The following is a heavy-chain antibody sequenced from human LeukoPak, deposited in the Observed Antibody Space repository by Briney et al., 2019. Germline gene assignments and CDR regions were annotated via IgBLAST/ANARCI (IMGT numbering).Heavy chain of an antibody. CDR3: ARGTSGRGQLVDY. CDR2: INPNSGGT. Sequence: ASVKVSCKASGYTFTSYVMNWVRQAPGQGLEWMGWINPNSGGTNYAQKFQDRVTMTRDTSISTAYMELSRLRSDDTAVYYCARGTSGRGQLVDYWGQGTLVTVSS. D-gene: IGHD3-16*01. J-gene: IGHJ4*02. V-gene: IGHV1-2*02. CDR1: GYTFTSYV.